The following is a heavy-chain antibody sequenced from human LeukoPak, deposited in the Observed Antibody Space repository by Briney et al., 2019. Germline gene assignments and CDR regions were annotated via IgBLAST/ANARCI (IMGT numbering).Heavy chain of an antibody. Sequence: GESLKISCRGSGYSFTSYWIGWVRRMPGKGLEWMGIIYPGYSDTRYSPSFQGQVTISADKSISTAYLQWSSLKASDTAMYYCASPLKEYGDYPYYFDYWGQGTLVTVSS. CDR1: GYSFTSYW. V-gene: IGHV5-51*01. CDR3: ASPLKEYGDYPYYFDY. J-gene: IGHJ4*02. D-gene: IGHD4-17*01. CDR2: IYPGYSDT.